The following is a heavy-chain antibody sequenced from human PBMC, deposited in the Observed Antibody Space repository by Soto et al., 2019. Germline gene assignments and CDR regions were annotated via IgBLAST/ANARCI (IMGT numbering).Heavy chain of an antibody. CDR1: GFTFSSYA. CDR2: ISGSGGST. CDR3: AKDLNYDILTGYYKYGAFDI. D-gene: IGHD3-9*01. Sequence: HPGGSLRLSCAASGFTFSSYAMSWVRQAPGKGLEWVSAISGSGGSTYYADSVKGRFTISRDNSKNTLYLQMNSLRAEDTAVYYCAKDLNYDILTGYYKYGAFDIWGQGTMVTVSS. J-gene: IGHJ3*02. V-gene: IGHV3-23*01.